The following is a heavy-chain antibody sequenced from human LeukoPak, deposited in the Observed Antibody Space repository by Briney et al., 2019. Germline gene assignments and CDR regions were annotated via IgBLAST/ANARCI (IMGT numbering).Heavy chain of an antibody. J-gene: IGHJ1*01. D-gene: IGHD2-2*01. CDR1: GGSISSYY. CDR3: ARDREYQLLLAEYFQH. Sequence: TSETLSLTCTVSGGSISSYYWSWIRQPPGKGLEWIGYIYYSGSTNYNPSLKSRVTISVDTSKNQFSLKLSSVTAADTAVYYCARDREYQLLLAEYFQHWGQGTLVTVSS. V-gene: IGHV4-59*01. CDR2: IYYSGST.